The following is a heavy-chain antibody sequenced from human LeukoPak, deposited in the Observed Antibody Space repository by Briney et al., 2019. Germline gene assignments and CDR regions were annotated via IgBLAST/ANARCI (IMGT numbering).Heavy chain of an antibody. CDR1: GFTFSSYA. V-gene: IGHV3-23*01. D-gene: IGHD6-19*01. CDR3: AKVIKQWLVGAYFDY. CDR2: ISGSGGST. Sequence: GGSLRLSCAASGFTFSSYAMSWVRQAPGKGLEWVSAISGSGGSTYYADSVKGRFTISRDNSKNTLYLQMNSLRAEDTAVYSCAKVIKQWLVGAYFDYWGQGTLVTVSS. J-gene: IGHJ4*02.